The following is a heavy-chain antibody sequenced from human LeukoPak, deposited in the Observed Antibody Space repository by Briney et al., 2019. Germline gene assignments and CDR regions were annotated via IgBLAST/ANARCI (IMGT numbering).Heavy chain of an antibody. D-gene: IGHD4-17*01. CDR3: AIVGAAVTTFSWFDP. Sequence: ASVKVSCKASGYTFTDYSMHWVRQAPGQGLEWMGWINPNSGGTNYAQKFQGRVTMTRDTSISTAYMELSSLRSEDTAVYYCAIVGAAVTTFSWFDPWGQGTLVTVSS. V-gene: IGHV1-2*02. J-gene: IGHJ5*02. CDR2: INPNSGGT. CDR1: GYTFTDYS.